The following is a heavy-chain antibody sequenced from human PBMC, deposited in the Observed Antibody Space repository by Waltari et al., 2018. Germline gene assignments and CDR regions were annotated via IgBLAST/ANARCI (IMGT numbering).Heavy chain of an antibody. V-gene: IGHV4-39*01. CDR2: IYYSGST. J-gene: IGHJ5*02. Sequence: QLRLQESGPGLVKPSETLSLTCTVSGGSISSGGYYWGWIRQSPGKGLAWIGSIYYSGSTYYNPTLKSRVTISGDTSKNEFSLKLSSVTAADTAVYYCARHWKRSGYRFDPWGQGTLVTVSS. D-gene: IGHD5-12*01. CDR3: ARHWKRSGYRFDP. CDR1: GGSISSGGYY.